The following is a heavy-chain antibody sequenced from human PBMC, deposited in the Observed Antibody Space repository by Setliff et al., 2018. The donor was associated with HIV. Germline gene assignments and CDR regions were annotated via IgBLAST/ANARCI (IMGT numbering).Heavy chain of an antibody. CDR1: GFTFSSYA. CDR2: ISGSAQTT. V-gene: IGHV3-23*01. D-gene: IGHD3-22*01. J-gene: IGHJ4*02. Sequence: GGSLRLSCAASGFTFSSYAITWVRQAPGKGLEWVSMISGSAQTTYYADSVKGRFTISRDNSKNTVFLEMNSLRADDTAVYYCASGYHYDTSGNFDLPFGYWGQGTLVTVSS. CDR3: ASGYHYDTSGNFDLPFGY.